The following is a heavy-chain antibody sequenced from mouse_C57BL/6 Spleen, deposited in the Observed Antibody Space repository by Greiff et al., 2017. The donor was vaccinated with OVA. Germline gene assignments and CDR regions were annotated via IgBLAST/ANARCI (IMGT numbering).Heavy chain of an antibody. CDR2: INPNNGGT. V-gene: IGHV1-18*01. Sequence: EVQLQQSGPELVKPGASVKIPCKASGYKFTDYNMDWVKQSHGKSLEWIGDINPNNGGTIYNQKFKGKATLTVYNYSSTAYMGLRSLTSEDTAVYYGARKLDYYGSSSAVDYWGQGTSVTVSS. CDR1: GYKFTDYN. J-gene: IGHJ4*01. D-gene: IGHD1-1*01. CDR3: ARKLDYYGSSSAVDY.